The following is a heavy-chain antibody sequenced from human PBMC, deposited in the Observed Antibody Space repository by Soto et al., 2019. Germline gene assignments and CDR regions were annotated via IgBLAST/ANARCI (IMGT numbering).Heavy chain of an antibody. D-gene: IGHD2-21*02. J-gene: IGHJ4*02. CDR2: ISYDGSNK. Sequence: QVQLVESGGGVVQPGRSLRLSFAASGFTFSSYAMHWVRQAPGKGLEWVAVISYDGSNKYYADSVKGRFTISRDNSKNTLYLQMNSLRAEDTAVYYCARDACGGDCYLDYWGQGTLVTVSS. CDR1: GFTFSSYA. CDR3: ARDACGGDCYLDY. V-gene: IGHV3-30-3*01.